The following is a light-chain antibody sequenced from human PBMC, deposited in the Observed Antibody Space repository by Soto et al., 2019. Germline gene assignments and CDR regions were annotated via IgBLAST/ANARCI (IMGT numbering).Light chain of an antibody. CDR2: RNN. CDR1: SSNIGSNY. Sequence: QPVLTQPPSASGTPGQRVTISCSGSSSNIGSNYVYWYQQLPGTAPKLLIYRNNQRPSGVPDRFSGSKSGTSASLAISGLRSEDEADYYCAAWDDSLSVHVFGGGTKLTVL. V-gene: IGLV1-47*01. CDR3: AAWDDSLSVHV. J-gene: IGLJ2*01.